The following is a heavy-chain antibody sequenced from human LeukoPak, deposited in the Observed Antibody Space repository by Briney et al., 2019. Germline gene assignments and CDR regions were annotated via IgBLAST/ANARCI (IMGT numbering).Heavy chain of an antibody. CDR2: ISGSGGNT. CDR1: GFTFGDYA. V-gene: IGHV3-23*01. D-gene: IGHD2-21*02. Sequence: GGSLRLSCTASGFTFGDYAISWVRQAPGKGLEWVSAISGSGGNTYYADSVKGRFTISRDNSKNTLYLQMNSLRAEDTAVYYCARDDPSVGDCYSDWGQGTLVTVSS. CDR3: ARDDPSVGDCYSD. J-gene: IGHJ4*02.